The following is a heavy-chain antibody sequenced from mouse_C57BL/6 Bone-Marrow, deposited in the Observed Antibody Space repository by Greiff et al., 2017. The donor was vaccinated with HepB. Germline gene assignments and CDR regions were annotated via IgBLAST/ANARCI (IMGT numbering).Heavy chain of an antibody. CDR3: TNDYDGGFAY. J-gene: IGHJ3*01. CDR1: GFTFSSYA. CDR2: ISSGGDYI. D-gene: IGHD2-4*01. Sequence: EVQVVESGEGLVKPGGSLKLSCAASGFTFSSYAMSWVRQTPEKRLEWVAYISSGGDYIYYADTVKGRFTISRDNARNTLYLQMSSLKSEDTAMYYCTNDYDGGFAYWGQGTLVTVSA. V-gene: IGHV5-9-1*02.